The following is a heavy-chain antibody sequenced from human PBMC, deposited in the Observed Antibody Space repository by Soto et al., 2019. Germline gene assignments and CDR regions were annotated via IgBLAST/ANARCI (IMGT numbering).Heavy chain of an antibody. Sequence: EVQLLESGGGLEQPGGSLRLSCAASGFTFSSYAMSWVRQAPGKGLEWVSTISGPSGYTHYADSVKGRFTISRDNSRNTLYLQMSSLRADDTATYYCAKDSGTFCGGDCYSDYWGQGTLVTVSS. D-gene: IGHD2-21*02. J-gene: IGHJ4*02. V-gene: IGHV3-23*01. CDR1: GFTFSSYA. CDR3: AKDSGTFCGGDCYSDY. CDR2: ISGPSGYT.